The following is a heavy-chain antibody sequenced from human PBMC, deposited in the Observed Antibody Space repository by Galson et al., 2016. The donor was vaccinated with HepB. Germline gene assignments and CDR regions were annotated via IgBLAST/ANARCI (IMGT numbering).Heavy chain of an antibody. J-gene: IGHJ6*02. D-gene: IGHD3-10*01. CDR2: ISYDGSNK. CDR1: GFTFSSYS. CDR3: ARDSGSGNYYNDYYYDNMDV. Sequence: SLRLSCAASGFTFSSYSLHWVRQAPGKGLEWVAIISYDGSNKYYADSVKGRFTISSDISKNTLFLQMNSLRAEDTAVYSCARDSGSGNYYNDYYYDNMDVWGQGTTVTVSS. V-gene: IGHV3-30-3*01.